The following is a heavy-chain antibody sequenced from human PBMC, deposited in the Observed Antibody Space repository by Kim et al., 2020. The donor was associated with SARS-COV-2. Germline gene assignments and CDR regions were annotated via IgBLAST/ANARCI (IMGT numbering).Heavy chain of an antibody. D-gene: IGHD1-26*01. J-gene: IGHJ4*02. CDR3: ARDQTESGPTTLDF. Sequence: ADTVKARFTISRDNANNTLFLKMNSLRDEDTAVYYCARDQTESGPTTLDFWGQGTVVTVSS. V-gene: IGHV3-74*01.